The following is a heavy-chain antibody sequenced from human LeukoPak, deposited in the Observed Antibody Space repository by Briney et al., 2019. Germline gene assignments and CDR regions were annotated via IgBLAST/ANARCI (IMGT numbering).Heavy chain of an antibody. J-gene: IGHJ6*03. CDR2: IYHSGST. CDR3: ARADPTPDFWSGYYPIMDV. D-gene: IGHD3-3*01. V-gene: IGHV4-38-2*02. CDR1: GYSISSGYY. Sequence: PSETLSLTCTVSGYSISSGYYWGWIRQPPGKGLEWIGSIYHSGSTYYNPSLKSRVTISVDTSKNQFSLKLSSVTAADTAVYYCARADPTPDFWSGYYPIMDVWGKGTTVTVSS.